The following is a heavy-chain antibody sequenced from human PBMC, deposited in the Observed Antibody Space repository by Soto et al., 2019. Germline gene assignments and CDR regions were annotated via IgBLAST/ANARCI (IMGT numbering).Heavy chain of an antibody. CDR3: AREVGGSSPPG. V-gene: IGHV3-30*04. D-gene: IGHD6-6*01. CDR1: GFTLNRHA. Sequence: QVQLVEFGGGVVQPGRSLRLSCAASGFTLNRHAMHWVRQAPVKGLEWVAVISYDGSEKYYADSVKGRFTISRDSSKNTLYLQMDSLGPEDAAVYYCAREVGGSSPPGWGQGTLVTVFS. CDR2: ISYDGSEK. J-gene: IGHJ4*02.